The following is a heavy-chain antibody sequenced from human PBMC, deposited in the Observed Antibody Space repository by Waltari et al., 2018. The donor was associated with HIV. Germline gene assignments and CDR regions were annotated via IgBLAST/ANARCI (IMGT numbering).Heavy chain of an antibody. J-gene: IGHJ4*02. Sequence: EVQLVESGGGLVQPGRSLRLPCAASGLTFDDYAMHWVRQAPGKGLEWVSGINWNSGSIAYADSVKGRFTISRDNAKNSLYLQTNSLRVEDTALYYCAKDVRPGGITIFGVAFGYWGQGTLVTVSS. V-gene: IGHV3-9*01. CDR3: AKDVRPGGITIFGVAFGY. CDR2: INWNSGSI. CDR1: GLTFDDYA. D-gene: IGHD3-3*01.